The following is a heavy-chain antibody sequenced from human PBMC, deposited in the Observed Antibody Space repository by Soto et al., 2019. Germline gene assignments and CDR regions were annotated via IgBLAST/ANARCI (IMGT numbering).Heavy chain of an antibody. CDR1: GYTFTSYA. CDR2: INAGNGNT. CDR3: ARTQHSFSWGGRSYYYGMDV. J-gene: IGHJ6*02. V-gene: IGHV1-3*05. Sequence: QVQLVQSGAEEKKPGASVKVSCKASGYTFTSYAMHWVRQAPGQRLEWMGWINAGNGNTKYSQKFQGRVTITRDTSASTAYMELSSLRSEDTAVYYCARTQHSFSWGGRSYYYGMDVWGQGTTVTVSS. D-gene: IGHD6-13*01.